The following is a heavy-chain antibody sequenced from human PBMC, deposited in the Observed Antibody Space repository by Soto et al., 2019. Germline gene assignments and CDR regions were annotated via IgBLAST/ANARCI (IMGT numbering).Heavy chain of an antibody. V-gene: IGHV3-74*01. D-gene: IGHD5-18*01. CDR3: ARLPVDTSTGIDY. CDR1: GFTFSNYW. Sequence: EVQLVESGGVLVQPGGSLRLSCAASGFTFSNYWMHWVRQAPGKRLVWVSRINSDGSSTNYADSVKGRFTISRDNAKNKLYLQMNSLRAEDTAVYYCARLPVDTSTGIDYWGQGTLVTVSS. CDR2: INSDGSST. J-gene: IGHJ4*02.